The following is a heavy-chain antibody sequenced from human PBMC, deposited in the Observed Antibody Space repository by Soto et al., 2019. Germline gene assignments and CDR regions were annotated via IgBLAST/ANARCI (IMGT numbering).Heavy chain of an antibody. J-gene: IGHJ6*02. Sequence: QVHLLMQSGAEVKKPGSSVRVSCKASGGNPSNSAISWVRQAPGQGLEWMGGIIPVVGIISYAQNFQGRVTITADESTSTAYMELSSLRVEDTAVHFCAGGRIVVAGSSAYYGMDVWGQGTAVTVSS. CDR1: GGNPSNSA. CDR2: IIPVVGII. CDR3: AGGRIVVAGSSAYYGMDV. V-gene: IGHV1-69*01. D-gene: IGHD6-19*01.